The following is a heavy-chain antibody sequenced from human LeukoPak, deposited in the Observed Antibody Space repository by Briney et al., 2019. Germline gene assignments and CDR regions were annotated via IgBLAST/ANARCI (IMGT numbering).Heavy chain of an antibody. Sequence: ASVKVSCKASGYTFTSYGISWVRQAPGQGLEWMGWINPNSGGTNYAQKFQGRVTMTRDTSISTAYMELSRLRSDDTAVYYCAREGNHDYGDYDAQYYMDVWGKGTTVTVSS. CDR2: INPNSGGT. CDR3: AREGNHDYGDYDAQYYMDV. J-gene: IGHJ6*03. CDR1: GYTFTSYG. V-gene: IGHV1-2*02. D-gene: IGHD4-17*01.